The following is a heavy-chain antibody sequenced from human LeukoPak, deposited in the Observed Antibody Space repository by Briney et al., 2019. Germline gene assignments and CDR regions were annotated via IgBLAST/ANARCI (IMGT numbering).Heavy chain of an antibody. D-gene: IGHD1-26*01. J-gene: IGHJ3*02. CDR3: ARDHPSMSGNYYRTAFAI. V-gene: IGHV3-7*01. CDR2: IKQDGSEK. Sequence: GGSLRLSCAASGFTFSSYWMSWVRQAPGKGLEWVANIKQDGSEKYYVDSVKGRFTISRDNAKNSLYLQMNSLRAEDAAVYYCARDHPSMSGNYYRTAFAIWGQGTMVTVSS. CDR1: GFTFSSYW.